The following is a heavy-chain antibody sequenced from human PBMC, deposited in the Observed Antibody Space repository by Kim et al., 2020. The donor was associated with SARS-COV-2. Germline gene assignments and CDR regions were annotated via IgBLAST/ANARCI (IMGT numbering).Heavy chain of an antibody. V-gene: IGHV3-30*07. D-gene: IGHD5-18*01. Sequence: ADSVKGRVTISRDNSKNTLYLQMNSLRAEDTAVYYCARDDIQLWSRGMDVWGQGTTVTVSS. J-gene: IGHJ6*02. CDR3: ARDDIQLWSRGMDV.